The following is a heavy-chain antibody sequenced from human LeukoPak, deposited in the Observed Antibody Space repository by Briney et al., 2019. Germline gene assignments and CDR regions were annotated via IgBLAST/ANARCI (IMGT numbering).Heavy chain of an antibody. CDR2: IIPIFGTA. V-gene: IGHV1-69*13. J-gene: IGHJ4*02. Sequence: SVKVSCKASGGTFSSYAISWVRQAPGQGLEWMGGIIPIFGTANYAQKFQGRVTITADESTSTAYMELSSLRSEDTAVYYCARGRSIVVVPAAFDYRGQGTLVTVSS. CDR3: ARGRSIVVVPAAFDY. D-gene: IGHD2-2*01. CDR1: GGTFSSYA.